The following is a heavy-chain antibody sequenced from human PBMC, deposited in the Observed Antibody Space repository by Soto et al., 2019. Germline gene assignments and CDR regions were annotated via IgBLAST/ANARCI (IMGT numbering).Heavy chain of an antibody. Sequence: GSLRLSCAASGFNFNTYTMNWVRQAPGKGLEWVSSISSGSSYIYNAASVKGRFTISRDNAQNSLYLQMNSLRAEDTVVYYCAKYVDVFDWLLFDHWGQGTLVTVSS. CDR1: GFNFNTYT. V-gene: IGHV3-21*01. D-gene: IGHD3-9*01. CDR2: ISSGSSYI. J-gene: IGHJ4*02. CDR3: AKYVDVFDWLLFDH.